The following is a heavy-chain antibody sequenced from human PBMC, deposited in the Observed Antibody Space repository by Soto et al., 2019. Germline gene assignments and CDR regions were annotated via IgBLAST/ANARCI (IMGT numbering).Heavy chain of an antibody. J-gene: IGHJ6*02. CDR3: AKVQDTAMVNYYYGMDV. V-gene: IGHV4-39*01. Sequence: SETLSLTCTVSGGSISSSSYYWGWIRQPPGKGLEWIGSIYYSGSTYYNPSLKSRVTISVDTSKNQFSLKLSSVTAADTAVYYCAKVQDTAMVNYYYGMDVWGQGTTVS. D-gene: IGHD5-18*01. CDR1: GGSISSSSYY. CDR2: IYYSGST.